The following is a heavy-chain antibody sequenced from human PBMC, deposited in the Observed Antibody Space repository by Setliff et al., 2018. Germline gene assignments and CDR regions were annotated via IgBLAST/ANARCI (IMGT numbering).Heavy chain of an antibody. D-gene: IGHD3-22*01. Sequence: PGGSLRLSCAASGLTFSSYAMSWVRQAPGKGLEWVSAISGSGGSTYYADSVKGRFTISRDNPKNTLYLQMNSLRAEDTAVYYCAKVKTYYYDSSTLDYWGQGTLVTVSS. CDR2: ISGSGGST. V-gene: IGHV3-23*01. CDR3: AKVKTYYYDSSTLDY. J-gene: IGHJ4*02. CDR1: GLTFSSYA.